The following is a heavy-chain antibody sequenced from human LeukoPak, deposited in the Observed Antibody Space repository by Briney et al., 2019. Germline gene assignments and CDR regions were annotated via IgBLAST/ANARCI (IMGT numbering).Heavy chain of an antibody. D-gene: IGHD3-10*01. CDR2: MNPNRVNT. V-gene: IGHV1-8*01. CDR1: GYTLTSYE. Sequence: ASVKVSCKASGYTLTSYEINWVRQATRQGLEWIGWMNPNRVNTGYAQKFQRRVTMTRNTSISTAYMELSSLRSEDTAVYYCARGGVFWDVWGKGTTVTVSS. J-gene: IGHJ6*04. CDR3: ARGGVFWDV.